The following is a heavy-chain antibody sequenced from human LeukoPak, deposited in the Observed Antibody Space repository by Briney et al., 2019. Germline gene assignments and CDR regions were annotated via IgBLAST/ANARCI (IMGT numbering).Heavy chain of an antibody. CDR2: ISGSGGST. V-gene: IGHV3-23*01. CDR3: AKDRDYYDSSGYYFDY. Sequence: GGSLRLSCAASGFTFSSYAMSWVRQAPGKGLEWVSAISGSGGSTYYADSVKGRFTISRDNSKNTLYLQMNSLRAEDTAVYYCAKDRDYYDSSGYYFDYWGQGTLVTVSS. CDR1: GFTFSSYA. J-gene: IGHJ4*02. D-gene: IGHD3-22*01.